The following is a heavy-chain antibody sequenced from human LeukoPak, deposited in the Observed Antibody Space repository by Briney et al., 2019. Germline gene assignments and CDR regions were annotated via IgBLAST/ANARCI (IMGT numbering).Heavy chain of an antibody. Sequence: GGSLRLSCAASGFTFNTYWLRWVRQAPGKGLVWVARIDNDGSDTIYADSVKGRFTISRDNAKSTLYLQMNSLKAEDTAVYYCARGGYHHGFDIWGQGTMVTVSS. CDR3: ARGGYHHGFDI. D-gene: IGHD2-15*01. J-gene: IGHJ3*02. CDR1: GFTFNTYW. V-gene: IGHV3-74*01. CDR2: IDNDGSDT.